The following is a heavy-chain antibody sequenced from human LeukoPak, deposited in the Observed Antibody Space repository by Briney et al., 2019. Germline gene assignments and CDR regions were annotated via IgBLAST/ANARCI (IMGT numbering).Heavy chain of an antibody. CDR2: IYYSGST. CDR1: GGPISSYY. J-gene: IGHJ3*02. V-gene: IGHV4-59*01. CDR3: ARERDQNYYDSSGYAFDI. D-gene: IGHD3-22*01. Sequence: SETLSLTCTVSGGPISSYYWSRIRQPPGKGLEWIGYIYYSGSTNYNPSLKSRVTISVDTFKNQFSLKLSSVTAADTAVYYCARERDQNYYDSSGYAFDIWGQGTMVTVSS.